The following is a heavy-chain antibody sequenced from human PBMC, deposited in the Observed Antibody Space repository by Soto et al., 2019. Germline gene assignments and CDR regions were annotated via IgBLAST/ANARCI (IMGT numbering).Heavy chain of an antibody. V-gene: IGHV4-31*03. CDR1: GGSISSGGYY. CDR2: IYYSGST. CDR3: AREPLT. Sequence: QVQLQESGPGLVKPSQTLSLTCTVSGGSISSGGYYWSWIRQHPGKGLEWIGYIYYSGSTYYNPSPXTXLTLSVYTSKNQFSLKLSAVTAADTAVYYCAREPLTGGQGTLVTVSS. J-gene: IGHJ4*02.